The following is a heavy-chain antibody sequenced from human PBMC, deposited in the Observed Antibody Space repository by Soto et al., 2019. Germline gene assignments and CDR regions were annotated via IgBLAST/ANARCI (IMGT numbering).Heavy chain of an antibody. CDR3: AKIKGYDSVGGSYRSEEYFQH. CDR1: GFTFDDYA. Sequence: EVQLVESGGGLVQPGRSLRLSCAASGFTFDDYAMHWVRQVPGKGLEWVAGVSWNSGTVGYADSVKGRFTISRDNAKNPLYLKMNSRRVEDTAVYYWAKIKGYDSVGGSYRSEEYFQHWGQGTLVTVS. V-gene: IGHV3-9*01. CDR2: VSWNSGTV. J-gene: IGHJ1*01. D-gene: IGHD3-16*02.